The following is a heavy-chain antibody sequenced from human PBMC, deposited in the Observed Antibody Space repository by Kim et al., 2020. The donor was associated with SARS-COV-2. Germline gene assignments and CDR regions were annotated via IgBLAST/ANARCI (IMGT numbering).Heavy chain of an antibody. J-gene: IGHJ4*02. V-gene: IGHV3-30*18. CDR3: AKGLGDTAMVYFDY. Sequence: GGSLRLSCAASGFTFSSYGMHWVRQAPGKGLEWVAVISYDGSNKYYADSVKGRFTISRDNSKNTLYLQMNSLRAEDTAVYYCAKGLGDTAMVYFDYWGQGTLVTVSS. CDR2: ISYDGSNK. D-gene: IGHD5-18*01. CDR1: GFTFSSYG.